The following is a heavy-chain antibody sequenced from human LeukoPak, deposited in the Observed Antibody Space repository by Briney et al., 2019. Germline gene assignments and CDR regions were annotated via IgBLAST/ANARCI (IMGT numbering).Heavy chain of an antibody. D-gene: IGHD4-11*01. CDR2: MWSEDNSQ. V-gene: IGHV3-33*08. J-gene: IGHJ4*02. Sequence: GGSLRLSCAASGFTVSSNYMSWVRQAPGKGLEWVGVMWSEDNSQHYADSVKGRFTISKDSSKNTLYLQMNSLRAEDTAVYYCARDLRRTTFDYWGQGTLVTVSS. CDR1: GFTVSSNY. CDR3: ARDLRRTTFDY.